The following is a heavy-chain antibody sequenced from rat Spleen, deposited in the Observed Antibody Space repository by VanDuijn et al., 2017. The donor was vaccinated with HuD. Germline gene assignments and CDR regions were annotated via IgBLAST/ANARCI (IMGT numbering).Heavy chain of an antibody. Sequence: VQLKESGPGLVQPSQTLSLTCTVSGFSLTSYGVIWVRQPPGKGLEWLGFINNAGSTNSNPSLKSRIPITRDTSKNQFFLRVNSVTTEDTATYYCARTNSPYYYVMDAWGQGASVTVSS. CDR1: GFSLTSYG. CDR3: ARTNSPYYYVMDA. J-gene: IGHJ4*01. V-gene: IGHV3-3*01. CDR2: INNAGST.